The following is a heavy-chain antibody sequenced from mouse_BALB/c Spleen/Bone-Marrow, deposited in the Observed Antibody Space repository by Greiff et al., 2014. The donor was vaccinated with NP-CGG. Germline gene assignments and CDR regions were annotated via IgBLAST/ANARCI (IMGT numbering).Heavy chain of an antibody. V-gene: IGHV5-17*02. CDR1: GFSFSSFG. J-gene: IGHJ2*01. CDR3: TRGGNWEDFDY. D-gene: IGHD4-1*01. Sequence: VMLVESGGGLVQPGGSRKLSCSASGFSFSSFGMHWVRQAPEKGLEWVAYISSGSITIFYADTVKGRFTISRGNPKNTLFLQMTSLRSEDTAMYYCTRGGNWEDFDYWGQGTTLTVSS. CDR2: ISSGSITI.